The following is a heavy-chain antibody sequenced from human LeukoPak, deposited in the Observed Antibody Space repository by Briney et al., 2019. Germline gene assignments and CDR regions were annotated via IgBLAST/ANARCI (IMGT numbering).Heavy chain of an antibody. CDR3: GYTNNFYH. CDR2: IKHDGSEE. D-gene: IGHD3-16*02. V-gene: IGHV3-7*01. CDR1: GLSISGQW. Sequence: VASGLSISGQWMNWVRQAPGRGLEWVANIKHDGSEEYYVDSVKGRFTVSRDDGRNSVSLQMNSVRAEDTAVYYCGYTNNFYHWGQGTLVVVSS. J-gene: IGHJ4*02.